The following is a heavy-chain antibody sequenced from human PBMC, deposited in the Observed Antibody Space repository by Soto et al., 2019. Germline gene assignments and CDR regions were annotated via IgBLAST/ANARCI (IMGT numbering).Heavy chain of an antibody. CDR1: GFTFSTFG. J-gene: IGHJ5*02. CDR2: ISGSGGST. V-gene: IGHV3-23*01. CDR3: ATRGYSKDWFDP. D-gene: IGHD4-4*01. Sequence: GGSLRLSCAVSGFTFSTFGMSWVRQAPGKGLEWVSSISGSGGSTYYADSVKGRFTISRDNSKNTLYLQMNSLRAEDTAIYHCATRGYSKDWFDPWGQGTLVTVSS.